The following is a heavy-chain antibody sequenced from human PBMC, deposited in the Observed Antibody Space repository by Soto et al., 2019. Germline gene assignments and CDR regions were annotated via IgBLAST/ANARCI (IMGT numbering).Heavy chain of an antibody. CDR1: CYTVTSCG. Sequence: ASVKVSCKASCYTVTSCGISWVRQAPGQGLEWMGWISAYNGNTNYAQKLQGRVTMTTDTSTSTAYMELRSLRSDDTAVYYCARVGLYSSGWTLFDYWGQGTLVTVSS. D-gene: IGHD6-19*01. CDR2: ISAYNGNT. V-gene: IGHV1-18*01. J-gene: IGHJ4*02. CDR3: ARVGLYSSGWTLFDY.